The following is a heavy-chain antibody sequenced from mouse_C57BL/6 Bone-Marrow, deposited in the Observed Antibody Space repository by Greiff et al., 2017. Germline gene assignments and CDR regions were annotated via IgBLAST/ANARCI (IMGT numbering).Heavy chain of an antibody. CDR1: GFNIKDDY. CDR3: KGYAMDY. Sequence: VQLQQSGAELVRPGASVKLSCTASGFNIKDDYMHWVQQRPEQGLEWIGWIDSENGDTEYASKFQGKATITADTSSNTAYLQLSSLTSEDTAVYYCKGYAMDYWGQGTSVTVSS. V-gene: IGHV14-4*01. J-gene: IGHJ4*01. CDR2: IDSENGDT.